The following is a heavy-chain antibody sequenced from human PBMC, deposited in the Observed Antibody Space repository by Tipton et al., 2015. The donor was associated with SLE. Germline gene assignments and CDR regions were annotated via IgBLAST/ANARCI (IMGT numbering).Heavy chain of an antibody. CDR3: ARHLREATVTPLWYFDL. Sequence: TLSLTCTVSGGSISSSSYYWGWIRRPPGKGLVWIGSIYYSGSNYYNPSLKSRVTISVDTSKNQFSLKLSSVTAADTAVYYCARHLREATVTPLWYFDLWGRGTLVTVSS. D-gene: IGHD4-17*01. J-gene: IGHJ2*01. CDR1: GGSISSSSYY. CDR2: IYYSGSN. V-gene: IGHV4-39*07.